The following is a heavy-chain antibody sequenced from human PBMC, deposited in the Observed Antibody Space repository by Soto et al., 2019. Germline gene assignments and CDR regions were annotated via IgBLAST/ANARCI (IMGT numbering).Heavy chain of an antibody. J-gene: IGHJ5*02. CDR1: GGSFRKYY. CDR2: VNHSGEA. CDR3: TRAEPIATSWFDP. Sequence: PSETLSLTCGVYGGSFRKYYWIWVRQPPGKGLEWIGEVNHSGEATYNPSLQSRITISLDTSNNQFSLKMTSVTAADTAMYFCTRAEPIATSWFDPWGQGTQVTVSS. V-gene: IGHV4-34*01.